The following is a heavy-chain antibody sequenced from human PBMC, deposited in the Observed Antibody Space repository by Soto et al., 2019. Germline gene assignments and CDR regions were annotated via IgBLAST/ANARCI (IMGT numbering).Heavy chain of an antibody. Sequence: QVQLVQSGAEVRQPASSVKVSCKTSGGTFSSYAISWVRQAPGQGLEWMGGIVPIVDTSTYAQKFQGRVRITADKSTSTGYMELSSLRSDDTALYYSVSFVAIHADPNHSGQGSLITISS. D-gene: IGHD2-15*01. CDR1: GGTFSSYA. V-gene: IGHV1-69*14. CDR3: VSFVAIHADPNH. J-gene: IGHJ5*02. CDR2: IVPIVDTS.